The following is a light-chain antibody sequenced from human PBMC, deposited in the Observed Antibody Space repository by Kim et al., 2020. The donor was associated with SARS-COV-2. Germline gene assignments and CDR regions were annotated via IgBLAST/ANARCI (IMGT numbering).Light chain of an antibody. Sequence: SYELTQPPSVSVSPGQTASITCSGDKLGDKYASWYQQKPGQSPVLVIYQDRKRPSGIPARFSGSNSGNTATLTISGTQAMDEADYYCQAWDSSTWVFGGGTRLAV. CDR1: KLGDKY. V-gene: IGLV3-1*01. CDR2: QDR. CDR3: QAWDSSTWV. J-gene: IGLJ3*02.